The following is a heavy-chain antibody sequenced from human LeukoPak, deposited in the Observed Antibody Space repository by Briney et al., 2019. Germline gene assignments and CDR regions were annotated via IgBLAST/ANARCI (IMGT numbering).Heavy chain of an antibody. J-gene: IGHJ4*02. CDR3: AGDSGRLRDPIDY. CDR1: GFTFDDYG. Sequence: GGSLRLSCAASGFTFDDYGMTWVRQAPGKGLEWVSGINWNGGSTGYADSVRGRFTISRDNAKNSLYLQMNSLRAEDTALYYCAGDSGRLRDPIDYWGQGTLVTVSS. CDR2: INWNGGST. D-gene: IGHD5-12*01. V-gene: IGHV3-20*04.